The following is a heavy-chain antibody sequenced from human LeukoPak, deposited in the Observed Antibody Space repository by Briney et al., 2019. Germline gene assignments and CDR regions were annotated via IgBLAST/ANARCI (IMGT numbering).Heavy chain of an antibody. J-gene: IGHJ3*02. CDR2: IYNTGNT. Sequence: KPSETLSLTCAVYGGSFSGYYWSWIRQPPGEGLEWIGYIYNTGNTNYNPSLKSRVTISVDTSTNQFSLKLTSVTAADTAVYYCARFRAFDIWGRGTLVTVSS. V-gene: IGHV4-59*01. CDR3: ARFRAFDI. CDR1: GGSFSGYY.